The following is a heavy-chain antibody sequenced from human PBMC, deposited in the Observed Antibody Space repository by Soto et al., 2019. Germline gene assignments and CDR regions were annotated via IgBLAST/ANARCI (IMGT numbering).Heavy chain of an antibody. D-gene: IGHD6-19*01. CDR3: ARVSIAVAGSPFDY. CDR2: IWYDGSNK. J-gene: IGHJ4*02. CDR1: GFTFSSYG. V-gene: IGHV3-33*01. Sequence: GGSLRLSCAASGFTFSSYGMHWVRQAPGKGLEWVAVIWYDGSNKYYADSVKGRFTISRDNSKNTLYLQMNSLRAEDTAVYYCARVSIAVAGSPFDYWGQGTLVTVSS.